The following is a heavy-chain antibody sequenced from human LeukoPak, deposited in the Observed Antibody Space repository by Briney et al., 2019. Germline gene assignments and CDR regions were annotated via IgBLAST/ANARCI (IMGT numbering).Heavy chain of an antibody. J-gene: IGHJ5*02. V-gene: IGHV4-31*03. CDR1: GGSISSVGYY. CDR3: ARLGGYCSSTSCYTGWFDP. D-gene: IGHD2-2*02. CDR2: IYYSGST. Sequence: SQTLSLTCTVSGGSISSVGYYWSWIRQNPGKGLEWIGYIYYSGSTYYNPSLKSRVTISVDTSKNQFSLKLSSVTAADTAVYYCARLGGYCSSTSCYTGWFDPWGQGTLVTVSS.